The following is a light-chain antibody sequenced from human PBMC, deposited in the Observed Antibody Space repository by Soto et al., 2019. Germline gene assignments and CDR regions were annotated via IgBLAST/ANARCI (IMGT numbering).Light chain of an antibody. CDR1: QSVSSSY. V-gene: IGKV3-20*01. CDR2: GAS. Sequence: EIVLTQSPGTLSLSPGERATLSCRASQSVSSSYLAWYQQKPGQAPRLLIYGASSRATGIPDRFSGSGSGTEYPVDTTRLESEDFALYYCQQYGSAPRTWTVGEGTKVEIK. J-gene: IGKJ1*01. CDR3: QQYGSAPRTWT.